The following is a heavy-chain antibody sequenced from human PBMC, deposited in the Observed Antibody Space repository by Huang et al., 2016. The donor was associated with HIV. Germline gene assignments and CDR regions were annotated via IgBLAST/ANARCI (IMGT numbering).Heavy chain of an antibody. V-gene: IGHV5-51*01. CDR1: GYSFTSYW. CDR2: IYPGESDT. J-gene: IGHJ4*02. CDR3: ARLSTTWYFDY. D-gene: IGHD1-1*01. Sequence: EVQLVQSGAEVKKPGESLKISCKGSGYSFTSYWIGWVRQMPGKGLEWVGSIYPGESDTRYSPSFQGQVTISADKSSSTAYLQWSSLKASDTATYYCARLSTTWYFDYWGQGTLVTVSS.